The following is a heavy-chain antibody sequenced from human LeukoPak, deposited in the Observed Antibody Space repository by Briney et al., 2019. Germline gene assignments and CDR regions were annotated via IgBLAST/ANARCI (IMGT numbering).Heavy chain of an antibody. CDR2: ISGRTGAT. Sequence: GGSQRLSCVASGYIFREYAMNWVRQAPGKGLEWVATISGRTGATYYEDSVRGRFTISRDNSENTLYLQMNSLRVEDTALYYCTKRGTGGSGSHMDYWGQGILVTVSS. D-gene: IGHD3-10*01. J-gene: IGHJ4*02. V-gene: IGHV3-23*01. CDR3: TKRGTGGSGSHMDY. CDR1: GYIFREYA.